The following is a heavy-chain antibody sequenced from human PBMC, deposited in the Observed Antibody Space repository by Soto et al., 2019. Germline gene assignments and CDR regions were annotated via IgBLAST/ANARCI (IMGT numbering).Heavy chain of an antibody. CDR1: GYTFTSYA. CDR3: ARDSAGTRFEY. J-gene: IGHJ4*02. D-gene: IGHD3-10*01. CDR2: INAGNGNT. V-gene: IGHV1-3*01. Sequence: ASVKVSCKASGYTFTSYAMHWVRQAPGQSLEWMGWINAGNGNTKYSQKFQGRVTITRDTSATTAYMELSSLRSEDTAMYYCARDSAGTRFEYWGQGTLVTVSS.